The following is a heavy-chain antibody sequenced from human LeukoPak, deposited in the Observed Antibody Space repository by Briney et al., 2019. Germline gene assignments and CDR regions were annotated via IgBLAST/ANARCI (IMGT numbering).Heavy chain of an antibody. J-gene: IGHJ3*02. Sequence: SETLSLTCAVYGGSFSGYYWSWIRQPPGKGLEWIGEINHSGSTHYNPSLKSRVTISVDTSKNQFSLKLSSVTAADTAVYYCARSRYYYDSSGKYHRGAFDIWGQGTMVTVSS. CDR1: GGSFSGYY. CDR3: ARSRYYYDSSGKYHRGAFDI. V-gene: IGHV4-34*01. D-gene: IGHD3-22*01. CDR2: INHSGST.